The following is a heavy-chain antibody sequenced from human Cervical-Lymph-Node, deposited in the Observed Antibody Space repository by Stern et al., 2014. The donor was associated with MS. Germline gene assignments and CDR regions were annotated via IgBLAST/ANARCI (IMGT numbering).Heavy chain of an antibody. CDR1: GYFFTSYG. Sequence: VQLVESGAEVKKPGASVKVSCKASGYFFTSYGISWVRQAPGQGLEWMGWISADNGDTNYAQNVQGRGTMTTDTSTNTAYMELSSLRSDDTALYYCARDSLIRTFGVEEGMDVWGQGTTVTVSS. V-gene: IGHV1-18*01. J-gene: IGHJ6*02. D-gene: IGHD3-3*01. CDR3: ARDSLIRTFGVEEGMDV. CDR2: ISADNGDT.